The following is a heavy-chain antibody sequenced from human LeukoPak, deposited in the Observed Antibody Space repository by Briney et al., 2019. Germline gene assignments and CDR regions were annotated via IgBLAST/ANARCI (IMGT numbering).Heavy chain of an antibody. Sequence: PGGSLRLSCAASGFTFSSYSMNWVRQAPGKGLEWVSAISGSGDSTYYADPVKGRFTISRDNSKNTLNLQMNSLRAEDTAVYYCAKDRVETAMVTGYFDYWGQGTLVTVSS. CDR1: GFTFSSYS. CDR2: ISGSGDST. D-gene: IGHD5-18*01. V-gene: IGHV3-23*01. J-gene: IGHJ4*02. CDR3: AKDRVETAMVTGYFDY.